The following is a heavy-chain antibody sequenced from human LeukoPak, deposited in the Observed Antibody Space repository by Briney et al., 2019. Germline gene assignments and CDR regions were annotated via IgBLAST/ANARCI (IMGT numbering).Heavy chain of an antibody. CDR3: ARQAAYPVRFDY. CDR1: GFTFSSYA. CDR2: ISYDGSNK. V-gene: IGHV3-30-3*01. D-gene: IGHD1-1*01. J-gene: IGHJ4*02. Sequence: PGGSLRLSCAASGFTFSSYAMHWVRQAPGKGLEWVAVISYDGSNKYYADSVKGRFTISRDNSKNTLCLQMNSLRAEDTAVYYCARQAAYPVRFDYWGQGTLVTVSS.